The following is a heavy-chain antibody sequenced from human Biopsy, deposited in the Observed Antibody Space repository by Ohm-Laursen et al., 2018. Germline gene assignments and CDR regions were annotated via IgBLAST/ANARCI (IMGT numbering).Heavy chain of an antibody. J-gene: IGHJ6*02. CDR3: ARGIWLVRLETATMQYSHMDV. Sequence: SLRLSCAASGFTFSNYAMSWVRQAPGKGLEWVSGISGSGGRTYYAESVKGRFTISRNNSKKTVYLQMKSLRAEDTAVYYCARGIWLVRLETATMQYSHMDVWGQGTAVSVSS. V-gene: IGHV3-23*01. CDR2: ISGSGGRT. D-gene: IGHD5-24*01. CDR1: GFTFSNYA.